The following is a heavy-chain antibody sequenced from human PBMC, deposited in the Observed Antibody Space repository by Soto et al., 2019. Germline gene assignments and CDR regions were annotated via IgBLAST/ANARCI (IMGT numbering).Heavy chain of an antibody. D-gene: IGHD3-22*01. CDR1: GGSFSGYY. V-gene: IGHV4-34*01. CDR3: ARALRPYYYDSSGYSD. CDR2: INHSGST. J-gene: IGHJ4*02. Sequence: PSETLSLTCAVYGGSFSGYYWSWIRQPPGKGLEWIGEINHSGSTNYNPSLKSRVTISVDTSKNQFSLKLSSVTTADTAVYYCARALRPYYYDSSGYSDWGQGTLVTVSS.